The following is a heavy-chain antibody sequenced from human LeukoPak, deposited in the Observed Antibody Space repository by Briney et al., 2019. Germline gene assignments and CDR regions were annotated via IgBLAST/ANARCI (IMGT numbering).Heavy chain of an antibody. D-gene: IGHD4-17*01. J-gene: IGHJ2*01. Sequence: PSETLFLTCTVSGGSISSGDYYWSWIRQPPGKGLEWIGYIYYSGSTYYNPSLKSRVTISVDTSKNQFSLKLSSVTAADTAVYYCARGSENGDYEGNWYFDLWGRGTLVTVSS. CDR3: ARGSENGDYEGNWYFDL. CDR2: IYYSGST. CDR1: GGSISSGDYY. V-gene: IGHV4-30-4*02.